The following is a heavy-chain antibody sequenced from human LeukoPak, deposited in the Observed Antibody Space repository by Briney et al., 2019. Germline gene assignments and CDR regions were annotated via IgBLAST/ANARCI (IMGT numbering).Heavy chain of an antibody. V-gene: IGHV4-34*01. D-gene: IGHD3-22*01. CDR2: INHSGST. CDR3: ARGRMIVVVRSGSFQP. CDR1: GGSFSGYY. Sequence: PSETLSLTCAVYGGSFSGYYWSWIRQPPGKGLEWIGEINHSGSTNYNPSLKSRVTISVDTSKSQFSLKLSSVTAADTAVYYCARGRMIVVVRSGSFQPWGQGPLVTVSS. J-gene: IGHJ1*01.